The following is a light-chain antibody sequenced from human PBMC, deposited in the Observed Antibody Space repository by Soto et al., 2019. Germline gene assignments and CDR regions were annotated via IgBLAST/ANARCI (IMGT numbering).Light chain of an antibody. CDR2: AAS. CDR1: QSISSSY. V-gene: IGKV3-20*01. Sequence: EIVLTQSPGTLSLSPGERATLSCRASQSISSSYLAWYQQKPGQAPRLLIYAASSRTTSIPDRFSGSGSGTDFTLTISRLEPEDFAVYYGQQYGSSSYTFGQGTQLEIK. CDR3: QQYGSSSYT. J-gene: IGKJ2*01.